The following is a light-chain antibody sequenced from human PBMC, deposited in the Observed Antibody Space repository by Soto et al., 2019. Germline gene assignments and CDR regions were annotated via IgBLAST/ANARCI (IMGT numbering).Light chain of an antibody. CDR1: SSNIGSNT. CDR2: SNN. Sequence: QSVLTQPPSASGTPGQRVTISCSGSSSNIGSNTVNWYQHLPGTAPKLLIYSNNQRPSGVPDRFSGSKSGTSASLAISGLQAEDEADYYCSSYTSSSTLVVFGTGTKLTVL. J-gene: IGLJ1*01. CDR3: SSYTSSSTLVV. V-gene: IGLV1-44*01.